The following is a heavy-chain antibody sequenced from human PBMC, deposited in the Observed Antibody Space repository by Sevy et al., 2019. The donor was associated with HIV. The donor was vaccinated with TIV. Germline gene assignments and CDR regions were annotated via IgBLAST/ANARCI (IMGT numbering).Heavy chain of an antibody. CDR3: AKRPDLGVLLPTGVLDV. Sequence: GGSLRLSCAASGFTFSNSAMSWVRQAPGKGLEWVSAISDSGGRAYYANFVEGRFTISGNNSKNPLYLQMTSLRVDETAVYYCAKRPDLGVLLPTGVLDVWGQGTRVTVSS. J-gene: IGHJ6*02. D-gene: IGHD3-16*01. CDR2: ISDSGGRA. V-gene: IGHV3-23*01. CDR1: GFTFSNSA.